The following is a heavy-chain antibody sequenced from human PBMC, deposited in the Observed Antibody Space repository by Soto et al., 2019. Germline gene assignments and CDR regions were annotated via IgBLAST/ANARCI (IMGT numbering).Heavy chain of an antibody. CDR1: GFTFRTYG. D-gene: IGHD6-6*01. CDR3: AKVIRADSTSSNFYYYSGLDV. CDR2: ISNNGINK. J-gene: IGHJ6*02. V-gene: IGHV3-30*18. Sequence: QVQLVESGGGVVQPGRSLRLSCAASGFTFRTYGMHWIRQAPGKGLEWLAVISNNGINKYYADSVKGRFTISRDKSRDTMFLPMNSLRGEDTAIYYCAKVIRADSTSSNFYYYSGLDVWGQGTTVTVSS.